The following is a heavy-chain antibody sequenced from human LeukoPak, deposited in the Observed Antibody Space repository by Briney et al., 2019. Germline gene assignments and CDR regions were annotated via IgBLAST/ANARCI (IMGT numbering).Heavy chain of an antibody. CDR2: ISGSGGST. CDR3: AKVPAPSTYYYYYGMDV. J-gene: IGHJ6*02. CDR1: GFTFSSYA. V-gene: IGHV3-23*01. D-gene: IGHD2-2*01. Sequence: GGSLRLSCAASGFTFSSYAMSWVRQAPGKGLEWVSAISGSGGSTYYADSVKGRFTISRDNSKNTLYLQMNSLRAEDTAVYYCAKVPAPSTYYYYYGMDVWGQGTTVTVSS.